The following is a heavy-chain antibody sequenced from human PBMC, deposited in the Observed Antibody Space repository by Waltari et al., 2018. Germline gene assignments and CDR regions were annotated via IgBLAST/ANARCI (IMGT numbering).Heavy chain of an antibody. CDR1: GGSISSHY. Sequence: QVQLQESGPGLVKPSETLSLTCTVSGGSISSHYWSWIRQPPGKGLEWIGYIYYSGSTNYNPSLKSRVTISVDTSKNQFSLKLSSVTAADTAVYYCARVPLRGHPFDIWGQGTMVTVSS. CDR3: ARVPLRGHPFDI. CDR2: IYYSGST. D-gene: IGHD4-17*01. J-gene: IGHJ3*02. V-gene: IGHV4-59*11.